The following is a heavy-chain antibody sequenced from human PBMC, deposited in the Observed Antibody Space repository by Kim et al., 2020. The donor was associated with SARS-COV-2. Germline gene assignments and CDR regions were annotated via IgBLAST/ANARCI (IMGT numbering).Heavy chain of an antibody. CDR1: GFTISSYG. D-gene: IGHD3-10*01. V-gene: IGHV3-30*18. CDR3: AKDHDFYGSGSYYQPDY. J-gene: IGHJ4*02. Sequence: GESLKISCAASGFTISSYGMHWVRQAPGKGLEWVAVISYDGSNKYYADSVKGRFTISRDNSKNTLYLQMNSLRAEDTAVYYCAKDHDFYGSGSYYQPDYWGQGTLVTVSS. CDR2: ISYDGSNK.